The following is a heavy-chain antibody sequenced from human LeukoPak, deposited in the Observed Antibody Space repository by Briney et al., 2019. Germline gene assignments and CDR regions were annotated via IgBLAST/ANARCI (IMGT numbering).Heavy chain of an antibody. CDR2: IKPYGSEN. D-gene: IGHD1-1*01. J-gene: IGHJ4*02. V-gene: IGHV3-7*01. CDR3: ASGSYFDD. CDR1: GFTFSNYW. Sequence: PGGSLRLSCAASGFTFSNYWMSWVRHAPGKGRECVANIKPYGSENYYLDSVKGRFTISRDNAKNSLYLQMNSRGAEDTAVYYCASGSYFDDWGQGTRVTVSS.